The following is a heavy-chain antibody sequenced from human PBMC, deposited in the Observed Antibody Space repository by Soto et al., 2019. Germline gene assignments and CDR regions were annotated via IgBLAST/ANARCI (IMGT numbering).Heavy chain of an antibody. Sequence: EVQLLESGGGLVQPGGSLRLSCAASGFTFSSYAMTWVRQAPGKGLEWVSVISDSDNATYYADSVKGRFTISRDNSKNPPDLQFNRLRAEDTAVFYCAKGVSSSAWSASDNWGQGTLVTVSS. CDR1: GFTFSSYA. D-gene: IGHD6-19*01. V-gene: IGHV3-23*01. CDR2: ISDSDNAT. CDR3: AKGVSSSAWSASDN. J-gene: IGHJ4*02.